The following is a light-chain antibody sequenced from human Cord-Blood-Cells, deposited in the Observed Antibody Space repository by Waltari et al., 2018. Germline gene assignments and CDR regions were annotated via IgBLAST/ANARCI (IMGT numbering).Light chain of an antibody. Sequence: DIQMTQSPSSLSASVGDRVTITCQASKDISNYLNWYQQKPGKAPKLLIDDASNLETGVPTRFSGSGSVTDFTFTISSLQPEDIATYYCQQYDNLPYTFGQGTKLEIK. CDR2: DAS. J-gene: IGKJ2*01. CDR3: QQYDNLPYT. V-gene: IGKV1-33*01. CDR1: KDISNY.